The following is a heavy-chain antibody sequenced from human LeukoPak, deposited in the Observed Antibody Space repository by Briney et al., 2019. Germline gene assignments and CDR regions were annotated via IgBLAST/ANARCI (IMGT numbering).Heavy chain of an antibody. D-gene: IGHD2-21*02. CDR1: GGSISSAYW. CDR3: ASLVVVTAVRGYYYYYGMDV. CDR2: IYHSGST. J-gene: IGHJ6*02. Sequence: SGTLSLTCAVSGGSISSAYWWSWVRQPPGKGLEWIGEIYHSGSTNYNPSLKSRVTISIDKSKNQFSLKLSSVTAADTAVYYCASLVVVTAVRGYYYYYGMDVWGQGTTVTVSS. V-gene: IGHV4-4*02.